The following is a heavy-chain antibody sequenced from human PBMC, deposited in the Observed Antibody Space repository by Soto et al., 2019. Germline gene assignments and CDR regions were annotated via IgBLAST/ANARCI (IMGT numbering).Heavy chain of an antibody. CDR3: ARDHALGYCSSTSCLYYYYYGMDV. V-gene: IGHV3-48*02. Sequence: GGSLRLSCAASGFTFSSYSMNWVRQAPGKGLEWVSYISSSSSTIYYADSVKGRFTISRDNAKNSLYLQMNSLRDEDTAVYYCARDHALGYCSSTSCLYYYYYGMDVWGQGTTVTVSS. CDR2: ISSSSSTI. D-gene: IGHD2-2*01. J-gene: IGHJ6*02. CDR1: GFTFSSYS.